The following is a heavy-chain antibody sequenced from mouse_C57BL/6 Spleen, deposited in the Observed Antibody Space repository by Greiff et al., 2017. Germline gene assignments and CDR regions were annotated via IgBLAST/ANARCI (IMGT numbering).Heavy chain of an antibody. D-gene: IGHD2-3*01. V-gene: IGHV1-7*01. Sequence: QVPLKQSEAELAKPGASVKMSCTASGYTFTNYCMHWVKQRPEQGLEWIGKINPSSGNTKYNKKFKDKATLTSDKSSSTVYMQLSSLTSEDSAVYYCARETFLYSYAMDYWGQGTSVTVSS. J-gene: IGHJ4*01. CDR1: GYTFTNYC. CDR3: ARETFLYSYAMDY. CDR2: INPSSGNT.